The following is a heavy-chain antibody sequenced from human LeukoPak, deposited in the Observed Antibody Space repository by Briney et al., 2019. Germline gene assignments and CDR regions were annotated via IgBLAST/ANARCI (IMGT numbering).Heavy chain of an antibody. CDR3: ARDFYCSRTSCYAPSFDY. D-gene: IGHD2-2*01. Sequence: GGSLRLSCAASGFTFSSYWMHWVRQAPGKGLVWVSRINSDGSNTNYADSVKGRFTISRDNSKNTLYLQMKSLRAEDTAVYYCARDFYCSRTSCYAPSFDYWGQGTLVTVSS. CDR2: INSDGSNT. V-gene: IGHV3-74*01. CDR1: GFTFSSYW. J-gene: IGHJ4*02.